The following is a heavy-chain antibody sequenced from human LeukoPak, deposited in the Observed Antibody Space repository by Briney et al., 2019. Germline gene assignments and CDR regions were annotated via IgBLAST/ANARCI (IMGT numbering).Heavy chain of an antibody. CDR3: ARAHREYYDSSGPSFFPSDY. Sequence: SVKLSCKASGGTFSSYAISWVRQAPGQGLEWMGGIIPIFGTANYAQKFQGGVTITADESTSTAYMELSSLRSEDTAVYYCARAHREYYDSSGPSFFPSDYWGQGTLVTVSS. CDR1: GGTFSSYA. V-gene: IGHV1-69*01. CDR2: IIPIFGTA. D-gene: IGHD3-22*01. J-gene: IGHJ4*02.